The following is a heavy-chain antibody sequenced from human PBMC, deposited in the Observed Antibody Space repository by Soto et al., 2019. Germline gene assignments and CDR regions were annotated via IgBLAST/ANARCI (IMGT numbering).Heavy chain of an antibody. J-gene: IGHJ5*02. CDR2: IYYSGST. CDR3: ARYPLGYCCSTSSFTVVPNCIDV. Sequence: PSETLSLTCTVSGGSISSCYWSWIRQPPGKGLEWIGYIYYSGSTNYNPSLTSRGTISVDTSKNQYSLTLSSVTAADTAADDCARYPLGYCCSTSSFTVVPNCIDVWCEGSLVTVSS. CDR1: GGSISSCY. V-gene: IGHV4-59*01. D-gene: IGHD2-2*02.